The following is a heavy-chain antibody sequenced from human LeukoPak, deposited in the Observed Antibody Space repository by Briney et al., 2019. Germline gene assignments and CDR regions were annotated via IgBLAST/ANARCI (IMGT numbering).Heavy chain of an antibody. J-gene: IGHJ6*04. V-gene: IGHV3-30*02. CDR3: AELGITMIGGV. D-gene: IGHD3-10*02. CDR2: IGYDGNEK. CDR1: GFTFSEYG. Sequence: GGSLRLSCAASGFTFSEYGMHWVRQVRQAPGKGLEWVAFIGYDGNEKHHADAVKGRFTISRDNAKNSLYLQMNSLRAEDTAVYYCAELGITMIGGVWGKGTTVTISS.